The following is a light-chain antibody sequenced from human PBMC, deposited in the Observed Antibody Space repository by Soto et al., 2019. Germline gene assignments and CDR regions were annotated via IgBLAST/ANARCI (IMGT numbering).Light chain of an antibody. V-gene: IGKV1-33*01. CDR3: QQYDDLPFT. J-gene: IGKJ4*01. Sequence: DIPMTQSPSSLSASVGDRVTITCQASQAIRNYLTWYQQKPGKAPKLLIYEASNLETGIPSRFSGSGSGTEFTLTINSLQPEDIATYYCQQYDDLPFTFGGGTKVEIK. CDR2: EAS. CDR1: QAIRNY.